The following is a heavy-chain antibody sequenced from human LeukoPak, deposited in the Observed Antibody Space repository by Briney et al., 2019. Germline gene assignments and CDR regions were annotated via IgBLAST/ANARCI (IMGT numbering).Heavy chain of an antibody. J-gene: IGHJ4*02. CDR2: INHSGST. CDR1: GGSFSGYY. V-gene: IGHV4-34*01. Sequence: SETLSLTCAVYGGSFSGYYWSWIRQPPGKGLEWIGEINHSGSTNYNPSLKSRVTISVDTSKNQFSLKLSSVTAADTAVYYCARRGEDYYGSGSYYKTWGQGTLVTVSS. CDR3: ARRGEDYYGSGSYYKT. D-gene: IGHD3-10*01.